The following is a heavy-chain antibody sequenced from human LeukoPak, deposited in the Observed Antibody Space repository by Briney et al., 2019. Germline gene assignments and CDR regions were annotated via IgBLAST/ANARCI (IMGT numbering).Heavy chain of an antibody. CDR1: GGSISSSSYY. V-gene: IGHV4-39*01. CDR2: IYYSGST. CDR3: ASLRSRDYDFWSGYFSGTLVY. Sequence: PSENLSLNCTVSGGSISSSSYYWGWIRQPPGKGLEWIGSIYYSGSTYYNPSLKSRVTISVDTSKNQFSLKLSSVTAADTAVYYCASLRSRDYDFWSGYFSGTLVYWGQGTLVTVSS. J-gene: IGHJ4*02. D-gene: IGHD3-3*01.